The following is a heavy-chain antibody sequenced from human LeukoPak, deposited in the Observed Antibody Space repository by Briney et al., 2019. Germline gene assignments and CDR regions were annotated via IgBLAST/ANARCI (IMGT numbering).Heavy chain of an antibody. V-gene: IGHV3-30*18. J-gene: IGHJ4*02. CDR1: GFTFSSYG. CDR3: AKSLPGIAVAEPPDY. D-gene: IGHD6-19*01. Sequence: GGSLRLSCAASGFTFSSYGMHWVRQAPGKGLEWVAVISYDGSNKYYADSVKGRFTISRDNSKNTLYLQMNSPRAEDTAVYYCAKSLPGIAVAEPPDYWGQGTLVTVSS. CDR2: ISYDGSNK.